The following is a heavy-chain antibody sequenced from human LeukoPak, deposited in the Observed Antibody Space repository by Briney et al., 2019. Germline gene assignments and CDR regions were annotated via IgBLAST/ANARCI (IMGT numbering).Heavy chain of an antibody. CDR2: INHSGST. Sequence: SETLSLTCAVYGGSFSGYYWSWIRQPPGNGLEWIGEINHSGSTNYNPSLTSRVTISVDTSKNQLSLKLSSVTAADTAVYYCARVASIVVVPAATYYFDYWGQGTLVTVSS. CDR3: ARVASIVVVPAATYYFDY. V-gene: IGHV4-34*01. D-gene: IGHD2-2*01. J-gene: IGHJ4*02. CDR1: GGSFSGYY.